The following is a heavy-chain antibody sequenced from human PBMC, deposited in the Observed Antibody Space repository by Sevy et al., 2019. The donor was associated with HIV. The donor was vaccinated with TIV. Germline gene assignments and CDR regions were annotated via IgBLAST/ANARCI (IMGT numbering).Heavy chain of an antibody. V-gene: IGHV1-18*01. Sequence: ASVKVSCKASSYTVGSYGITWVRQAPGQGLEWMGWISTYNGNTKYSQKLQGRATLTTDTSTSTVYMELTNLRSDDTAVYFCARGASRPATISDYFDYWGQGTLVTVSS. D-gene: IGHD2-2*02. CDR3: ARGASRPATISDYFDY. CDR1: SYTVGSYG. J-gene: IGHJ4*02. CDR2: ISTYNGNT.